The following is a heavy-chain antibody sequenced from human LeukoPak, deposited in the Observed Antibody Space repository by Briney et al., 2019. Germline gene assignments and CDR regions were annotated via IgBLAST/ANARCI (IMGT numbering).Heavy chain of an antibody. J-gene: IGHJ4*02. CDR2: IYYSGST. CDR1: GGSLSSYY. V-gene: IGHV4-59*08. Sequence: SETLSLTCTVSGGSLSSYYWSWIRQPPGRGLEWIGYIYYSGSTNYNSSLRTRVTISVDTSKNQFSLKLSSVTAADTAVYYCARLAVDGCSNTSCTTYWGQGTLVTVSS. CDR3: ARLAVDGCSNTSCTTY. D-gene: IGHD2-2*01.